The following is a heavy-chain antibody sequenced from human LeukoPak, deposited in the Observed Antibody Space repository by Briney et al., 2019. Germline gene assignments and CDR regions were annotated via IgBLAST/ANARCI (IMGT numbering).Heavy chain of an antibody. V-gene: IGHV3-23*01. Sequence: GGSLRLSCAASGFTFTSYAMSWVRQTPGKGLEWVASIRCGGDSDYYADSVKGRFTVSRDKSKNTLYVQMNSLRADDTAVYYCTKDASYARENDNTGFFIDWGQGTLVTVSS. D-gene: IGHD3-22*01. J-gene: IGHJ4*02. CDR2: IRCGGDSD. CDR3: TKDASYARENDNTGFFID. CDR1: GFTFTSYA.